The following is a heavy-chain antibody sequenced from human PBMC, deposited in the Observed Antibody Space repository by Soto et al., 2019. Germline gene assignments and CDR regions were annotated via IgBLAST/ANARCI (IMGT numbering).Heavy chain of an antibody. Sequence: PSETLSLTCTVSGGSISSGGYYWSWIRQHPGKGLEWIGYIYYSGTTYYNPSLKSRVTISVDTSKNQFSLKLDSVTAANTALYYCTRVCFRYCSGATCPMAYWGQGSLVPVSS. J-gene: IGHJ4*02. D-gene: IGHD2-15*01. V-gene: IGHV4-31*03. CDR1: GGSISSGGYY. CDR3: TRVCFRYCSGATCPMAY. CDR2: IYYSGTT.